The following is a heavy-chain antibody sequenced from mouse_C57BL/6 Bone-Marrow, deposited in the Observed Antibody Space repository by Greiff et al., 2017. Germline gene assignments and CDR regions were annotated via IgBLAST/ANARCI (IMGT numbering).Heavy chain of an antibody. CDR3: ATPHYYGSSYGYFDV. CDR1: GFTFSSYT. D-gene: IGHD1-1*01. V-gene: IGHV5-9*01. J-gene: IGHJ1*03. CDR2: ISGGGGNT. Sequence: EVQLVESGGGLVKPGGSLKLSCAASGFTFSSYTMSWVRQTPEKRLAWVATISGGGGNTEYPESVQGGFTLSRDNATNTLYLQMSSLRSEDTSLYYCATPHYYGSSYGYFDVWGTGTTVTVSS.